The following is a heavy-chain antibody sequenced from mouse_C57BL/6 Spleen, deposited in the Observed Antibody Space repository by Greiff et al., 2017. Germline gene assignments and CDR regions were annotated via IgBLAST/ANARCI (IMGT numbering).Heavy chain of an antibody. Sequence: EVQLQESGAELVKPGASVKLSCTASGFTIKDYYMHWVKQRTEQGLEWIGRIDPEDGETKYAPKFQGTATITADTSSNTAYLQFSRLTTEDTAVYYGARGKNGYDDFDYWGQGTTLTVSS. D-gene: IGHD2-2*01. J-gene: IGHJ2*01. V-gene: IGHV14-2*01. CDR3: ARGKNGYDDFDY. CDR2: IDPEDGET. CDR1: GFTIKDYY.